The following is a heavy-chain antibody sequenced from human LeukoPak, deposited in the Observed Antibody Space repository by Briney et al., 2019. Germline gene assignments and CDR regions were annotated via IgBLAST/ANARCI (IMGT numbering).Heavy chain of an antibody. CDR3: ARLWRSSTSCRD. V-gene: IGHV4-38-2*01. CDR1: GYSISSGYY. Sequence: SETLSLTCAVSGYSISSGYYWGWIRQPPGKGLEWIGSIYHSGSTYYNPSLKSRVTISVDTSKNQFSLKLSSVTAADTAAYYCARLWRSSTSCRDWGQGTLVTVSS. D-gene: IGHD2-2*01. CDR2: IYHSGST. J-gene: IGHJ4*02.